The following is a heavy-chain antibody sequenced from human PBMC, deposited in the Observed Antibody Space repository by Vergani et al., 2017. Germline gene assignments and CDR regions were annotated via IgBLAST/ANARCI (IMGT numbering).Heavy chain of an antibody. V-gene: IGHV3-23*01. CDR3: AKAGSSPY. CDR2: ISGSGGST. D-gene: IGHD6-6*01. J-gene: IGHJ4*02. CDR1: GGSISSYY. Sequence: VQLQESGPGLVKPSETLSLTCTVSGGSISSYYWSWIRQPAGKGLEWVSAISGSGGSTYYADSVKGRFTISRDNSKNTLYLQMNSLRAEDTAVYHCAKAGSSPYWGQGTLVTVSS.